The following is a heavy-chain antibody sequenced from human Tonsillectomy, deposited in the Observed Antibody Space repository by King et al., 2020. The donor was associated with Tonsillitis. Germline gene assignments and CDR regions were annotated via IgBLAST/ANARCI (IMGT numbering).Heavy chain of an antibody. CDR2: IFYRGST. V-gene: IGHV4-39*02. Sequence: QLQESGPRLVKPSETLSLTCTVSGGSISSDTYYWAWIRQPPGKGLEWLGNIFYRGSTYSDPSLESRASMSIDASKNQFSLKLSSVTASDTAVYYCAKEVGDRVLGYVFEIWGQGTIVTVSS. CDR3: AKEVGDRVLGYVFEI. CDR1: GGSISSDTYY. J-gene: IGHJ3*02. D-gene: IGHD1-26*01.